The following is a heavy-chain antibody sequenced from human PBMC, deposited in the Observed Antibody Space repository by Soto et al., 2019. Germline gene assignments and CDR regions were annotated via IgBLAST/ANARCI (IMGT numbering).Heavy chain of an antibody. V-gene: IGHV3-23*01. J-gene: IGHJ4*02. D-gene: IGHD2-15*01. CDR2: ISGGGST. CDR3: AKRRGAGGHFDY. CDR1: GFTFTSYA. Sequence: EVQLLESGGGLVQPEGSLRLSCAASGFTFTSYAMGWVRQAPGKGLEWVSVISGGGSTYYADSVRGRFTISRDNSKDTLSLQMNSLRAEDTAVYYCAKRRGAGGHFDYWGQGALVTVSS.